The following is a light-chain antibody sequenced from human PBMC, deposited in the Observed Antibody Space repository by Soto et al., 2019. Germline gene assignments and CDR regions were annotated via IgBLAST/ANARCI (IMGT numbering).Light chain of an antibody. CDR3: QQREDXXRA. CDR1: QSVSTY. J-gene: IGKJ4*01. V-gene: IGKV3-11*01. CDR2: XAX. Sequence: ASQSVSTYLAWYQQKPGQAPRLLIYXAXQRATVVPARFSASGSGTDFTLTISSLEPEDFAIYYCQQREDXXRAFGGRTKVDI.